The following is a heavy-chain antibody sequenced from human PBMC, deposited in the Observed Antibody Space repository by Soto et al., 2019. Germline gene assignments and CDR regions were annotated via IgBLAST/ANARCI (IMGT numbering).Heavy chain of an antibody. CDR3: ARPLRLAFDI. CDR1: GGSISSSSYY. D-gene: IGHD6-25*01. CDR2: IYYSGST. J-gene: IGHJ3*02. Sequence: QLQLQKSGPGLVKPSETLSLTCTVSGGSISSSSYYWGWIRQPPGKGLEWIGSIYYSGSTYYNPSLKSRVTISVDTSKNQFSLKLSSVTAADTAVYYCARPLRLAFDIWGQGTMVTVSS. V-gene: IGHV4-39*01.